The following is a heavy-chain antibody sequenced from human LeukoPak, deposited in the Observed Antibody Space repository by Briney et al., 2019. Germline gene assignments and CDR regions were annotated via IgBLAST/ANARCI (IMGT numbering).Heavy chain of an antibody. J-gene: IGHJ4*02. V-gene: IGHV3-11*04. Sequence: GGSLRLSCAASGFTFSDYYMSWIRQAPGKGLEWVSYISPSDNGIYYADSVEGRFTISRDNAKNSLYLQMNSLRAEDTAVYYCARDYMAGATFEIQGPVDYWGQGTLVTVSS. CDR1: GFTFSDYY. CDR3: ARDYMAGATFEIQGPVDY. CDR2: ISPSDNGI. D-gene: IGHD1-26*01.